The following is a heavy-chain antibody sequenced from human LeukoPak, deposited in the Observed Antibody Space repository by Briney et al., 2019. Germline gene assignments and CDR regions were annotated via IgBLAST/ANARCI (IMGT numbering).Heavy chain of an antibody. V-gene: IGHV3-53*01. J-gene: IGHJ4*02. CDR2: MYSGGTT. CDR3: ARLDLHYSSGWYFFDY. D-gene: IGHD6-19*01. Sequence: GGSLRLSCAASGFTFSDYYMSWVRQAPGKGLEWVSVMYSGGTTSYADSVKGRFTISRDNSKNTLSLQMNSLRAEDTAVYYCARLDLHYSSGWYFFDYWGQGTLVTVSS. CDR1: GFTFSDYY.